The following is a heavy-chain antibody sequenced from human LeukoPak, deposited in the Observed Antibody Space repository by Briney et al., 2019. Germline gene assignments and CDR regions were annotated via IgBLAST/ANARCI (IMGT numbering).Heavy chain of an antibody. CDR2: ISGSGGST. CDR3: AMTAVAGTEYYFDY. V-gene: IGHV3-23*01. CDR1: GFTFSSYA. J-gene: IGHJ4*02. D-gene: IGHD6-19*01. Sequence: GGSLRISCAASGFTFSSYAMSWVRQAPGKGLEWVSAISGSGGSTYYADSVKGRFTNSRDNSKNTLYLQMNSLRAEDTAVYYCAMTAVAGTEYYFDYWGQGTLVTVSS.